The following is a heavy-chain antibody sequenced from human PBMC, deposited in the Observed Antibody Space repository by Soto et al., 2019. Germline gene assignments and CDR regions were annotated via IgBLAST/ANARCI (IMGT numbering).Heavy chain of an antibody. V-gene: IGHV4-34*01. Sequence: SETLSLTCAVYGGSFSGYYWSWIRQPPGKGLEWIGEINHSGSTNYNPSLKSRVTISVDTSKNQFSLKLSSVTAADTAVYYCARGIMITGYMDVWGKGTTVTVSS. CDR2: INHSGST. D-gene: IGHD3-16*01. CDR3: ARGIMITGYMDV. CDR1: GGSFSGYY. J-gene: IGHJ6*03.